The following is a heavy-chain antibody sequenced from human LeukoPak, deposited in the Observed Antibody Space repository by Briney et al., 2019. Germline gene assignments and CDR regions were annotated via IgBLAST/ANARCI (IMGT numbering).Heavy chain of an antibody. CDR1: GFTFSSYA. CDR2: ISGSGGST. J-gene: IGHJ4*02. V-gene: IGHV3-23*01. D-gene: IGHD3-22*01. CDR3: AKGRYYDSSGYQHFDY. Sequence: GGSLRLSCAASGFTFSSYAMSWVRQAPGKGLEWVSAISGSGGSTYYADSVKGRFTISRDNSKNTLYLQMNSLRAEDTAVYCCAKGRYYDSSGYQHFDYWGQGTLVTVSS.